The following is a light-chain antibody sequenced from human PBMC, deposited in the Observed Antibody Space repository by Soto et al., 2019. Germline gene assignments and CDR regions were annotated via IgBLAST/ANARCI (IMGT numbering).Light chain of an antibody. Sequence: QSVLTQPPSVSAAPGQKVTISCSGSRSNIGTNHVSWYPHLPGTNPKLLIYDNTKRPSGIPDRFSGSKSGTSDTLGLTGIQPGDEAYYYCGTWDNRLSVVVFGGGTKGTV. CDR3: GTWDNRLSVVV. J-gene: IGLJ2*01. CDR2: DNT. V-gene: IGLV1-51*01. CDR1: RSNIGTNH.